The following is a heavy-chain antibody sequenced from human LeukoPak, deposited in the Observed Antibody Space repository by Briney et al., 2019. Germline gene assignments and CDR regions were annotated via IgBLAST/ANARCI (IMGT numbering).Heavy chain of an antibody. D-gene: IGHD4-17*01. Sequence: SGPALVKPTQTLTLTCTFSGFSISTIGMCVSWIRQPPGKALEWLARIDWDDDKYYSTSLKTRLTISKDTSKNQVVLTMANMDPVDTATYYCARTAPATVTGACFDYWGQGALVTVSS. V-gene: IGHV2-70*11. CDR3: ARTAPATVTGACFDY. CDR2: IDWDDDK. CDR1: GFSISTIGMC. J-gene: IGHJ4*02.